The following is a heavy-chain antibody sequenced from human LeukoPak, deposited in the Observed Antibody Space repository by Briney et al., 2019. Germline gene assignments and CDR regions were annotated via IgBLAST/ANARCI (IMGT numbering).Heavy chain of an antibody. CDR1: GFTFRSYA. D-gene: IGHD3-3*01. CDR3: ARVDTLRFFNY. J-gene: IGHJ4*02. CDR2: ITGSGGST. Sequence: GGSLRLSCAASGFTFRSYAMSWVRQAPGKGLEWVSAITGSGGSTYYADSVKGRFAISRDRSKNTLYLQMNSLRVEDTAVYYCARVDTLRFFNYWGQGTLVTVSS. V-gene: IGHV3-23*01.